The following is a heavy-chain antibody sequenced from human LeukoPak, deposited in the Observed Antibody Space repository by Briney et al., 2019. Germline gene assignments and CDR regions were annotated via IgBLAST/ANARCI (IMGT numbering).Heavy chain of an antibody. CDR3: ARGCQYQLLIFLYYYMDV. V-gene: IGHV1-2*02. Sequence: ASVKVSCKASGYIFTAYYLHWVRQAPGQGLEWMGWINPNSGDPNYAQNFQGRVTMTRDTSTSTAYMELSRLTSDDTAVYYCARGCQYQLLIFLYYYMDVWGKGTTVTISS. CDR1: GYIFTAYY. CDR2: INPNSGDP. J-gene: IGHJ6*03. D-gene: IGHD2-2*01.